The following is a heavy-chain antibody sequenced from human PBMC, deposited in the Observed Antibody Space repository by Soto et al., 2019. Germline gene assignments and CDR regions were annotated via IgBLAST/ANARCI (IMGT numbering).Heavy chain of an antibody. V-gene: IGHV3-23*01. D-gene: IGHD3-9*01. CDR3: AKAPYDIFTYYYMYV. Sequence: EMQLLESGGGLVQPGGSLRLSCSASGFTFSSFAMTWVRQAPGKGLEWVSALTGGGGTQYYADSVKGRFTISRDHSKNPLYLQMNGLRVEDTAIYYCAKAPYDIFTYYYMYVWGKGTTVTVSS. J-gene: IGHJ6*03. CDR2: LTGGGGTQ. CDR1: GFTFSSFA.